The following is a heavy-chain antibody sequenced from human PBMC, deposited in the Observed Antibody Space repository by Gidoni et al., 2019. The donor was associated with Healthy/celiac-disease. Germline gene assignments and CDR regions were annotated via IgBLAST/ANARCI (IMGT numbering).Heavy chain of an antibody. CDR3: ARDRIAVAGRAENWFDP. Sequence: EVQLVESGGGLFQPGGYLRLSCAASALTVSSNYMSWVRQDPGKGREWVSVIYSGGSTYYADSVKGRFNISRDNSKNTLYLQMNSLRAEDTAVYYCARDRIAVAGRAENWFDPWGQGTLVTVSS. V-gene: IGHV3-66*01. CDR1: ALTVSSNY. J-gene: IGHJ5*02. D-gene: IGHD6-19*01. CDR2: IYSGGST.